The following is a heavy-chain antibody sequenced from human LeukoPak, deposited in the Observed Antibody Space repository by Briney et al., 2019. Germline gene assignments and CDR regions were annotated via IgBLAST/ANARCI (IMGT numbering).Heavy chain of an antibody. Sequence: GGSLRLSCAASGFTFSSYAMNWVRQAPGKGLKWVSGISESGGITHYADSVKGRFTISRDNSKTTVFLQMNSLRAEDTAVYYCAVSVRFERVWHYFNNWGQGTQVTVSS. D-gene: IGHD3-9*01. CDR3: AVSVRFERVWHYFNN. V-gene: IGHV3-23*01. CDR1: GFTFSSYA. J-gene: IGHJ4*02. CDR2: ISESGGIT.